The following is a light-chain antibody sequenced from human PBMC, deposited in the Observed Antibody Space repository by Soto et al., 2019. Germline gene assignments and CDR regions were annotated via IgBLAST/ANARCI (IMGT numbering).Light chain of an antibody. CDR3: AEWDDSLNGYF. Sequence: QSVLSQPPSASGTPGQRGTVSCSGSSSNIGSNTVTWYQQFPGTAPKLLIYSDDQRPSGVPDRFSGSKSGTSASLAISGLQSEEEADYYCAEWDDSLNGYFFGSGTKVTVL. J-gene: IGLJ1*01. V-gene: IGLV1-44*01. CDR2: SDD. CDR1: SSNIGSNT.